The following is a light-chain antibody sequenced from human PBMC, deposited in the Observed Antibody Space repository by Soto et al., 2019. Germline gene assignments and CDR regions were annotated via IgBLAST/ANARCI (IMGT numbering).Light chain of an antibody. Sequence: DIQMTQFPSTLSASVGDRVTITCRASESISSWLAWYQQKPGKAPKILNYKASTLQSGVPSRFTGSGSGTEFTLTISSLQPDDFATYYCQHYSVFPPTFGGGTKVEIK. CDR2: KAS. CDR1: ESISSW. J-gene: IGKJ4*01. CDR3: QHYSVFPPT. V-gene: IGKV1-5*03.